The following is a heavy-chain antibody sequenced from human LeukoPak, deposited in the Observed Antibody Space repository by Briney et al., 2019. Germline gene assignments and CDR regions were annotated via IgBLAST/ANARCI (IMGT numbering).Heavy chain of an antibody. V-gene: IGHV4-34*01. CDR1: GGSFSGYY. D-gene: IGHD2-15*01. J-gene: IGHJ4*02. CDR2: INHSGST. Sequence: SETLSLTCAVYGGSFSGYYWSWIRQPPGKGLEWIGEINHSGSTNYNPSLKSRVTISVDTSKNQFSLKLSSVTAADTAVYYCAGGGPGTDIVVVVAATSPEYYFDYWGQGTLVTVSS. CDR3: AGGGPGTDIVVVVAATSPEYYFDY.